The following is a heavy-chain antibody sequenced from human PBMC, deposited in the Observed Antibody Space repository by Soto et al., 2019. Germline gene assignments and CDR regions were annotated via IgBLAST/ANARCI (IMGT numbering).Heavy chain of an antibody. Sequence: EVQLVESGGGLVKPGGSLRLSCAASGFTFSSYSMNWVRQAPGKGLEWVSSISSSSSYIYYADSVKGRFTISRDNAKNSLYLQMNSLRAEDTAVYYGARLVSGSWYSHLDYWGQGTLVTVSS. CDR3: ARLVSGSWYSHLDY. J-gene: IGHJ4*02. D-gene: IGHD6-13*01. CDR2: ISSSSSYI. CDR1: GFTFSSYS. V-gene: IGHV3-21*01.